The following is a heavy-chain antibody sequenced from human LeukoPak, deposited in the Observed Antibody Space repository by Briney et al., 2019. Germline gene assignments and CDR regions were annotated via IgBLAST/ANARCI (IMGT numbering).Heavy chain of an antibody. CDR1: GCSFTSYW. Sequence: GESLKISCKGSGCSFTSYWIGWVRQMPGKGLEWMGIIYPGDSDTRYSPSFQGQVTISADKSISTAYLQWSSLKASDTAMYYCARLRRGSSGGLTYYFDYWGQGTLVTVSS. D-gene: IGHD3-22*01. V-gene: IGHV5-51*01. J-gene: IGHJ4*02. CDR3: ARLRRGSSGGLTYYFDY. CDR2: IYPGDSDT.